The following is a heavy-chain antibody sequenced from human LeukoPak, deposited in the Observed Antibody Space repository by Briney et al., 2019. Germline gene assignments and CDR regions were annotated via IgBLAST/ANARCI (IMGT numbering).Heavy chain of an antibody. CDR2: INPNSGGI. V-gene: IGHV1-2*02. J-gene: IGHJ4*02. D-gene: IGHD6-19*01. Sequence: GASVKVSCKASGYTFTGYYMHWVRQAPGQGLEWMGWINPNSGGINYAQKFQGRVTMTRDTSISTAYMELSRLRSDDTAVYYCARDRTRTGYSSGWYHDYWGQGTLVTVSS. CDR3: ARDRTRTGYSSGWYHDY. CDR1: GYTFTGYY.